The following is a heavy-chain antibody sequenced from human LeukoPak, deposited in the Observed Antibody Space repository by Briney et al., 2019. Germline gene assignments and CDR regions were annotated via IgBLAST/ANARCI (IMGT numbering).Heavy chain of an antibody. V-gene: IGHV4-34*08. CDR1: GGTFSGYY. CDR3: ATEYCSTSTCRFEY. CDR2: INHSGNT. J-gene: IGHJ4*02. Sequence: PSETLSLTCAVYGGTFSGYYWSWIRQPPGKGLEWIGEINHSGNTNYNPSLKSRVTISGDTSKNQLSLKLTSVTAADTAVYYCATEYCSTSTCRFEYWGQGTLVTVSS. D-gene: IGHD2-2*01.